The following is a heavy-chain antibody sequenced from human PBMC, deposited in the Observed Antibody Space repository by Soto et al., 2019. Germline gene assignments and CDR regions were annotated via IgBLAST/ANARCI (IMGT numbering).Heavy chain of an antibody. V-gene: IGHV1-69*01. CDR3: ASEYYDSSGYSPFDY. Sequence: QVQLVQSGAEVQKPGSSVKVSCKASGGTFSSYAISWVRQAPGQGLEWMGGIIPIFGTANYAQKFQGRVTITADESTSTAYMELSSLRSEDTAVYYCASEYYDSSGYSPFDYWGQGTLVTVSS. J-gene: IGHJ4*02. CDR2: IIPIFGTA. D-gene: IGHD3-22*01. CDR1: GGTFSSYA.